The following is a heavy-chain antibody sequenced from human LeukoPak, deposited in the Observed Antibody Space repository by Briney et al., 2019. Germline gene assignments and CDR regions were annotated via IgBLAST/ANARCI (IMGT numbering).Heavy chain of an antibody. CDR3: ARDRYSSSPDY. D-gene: IGHD6-6*01. V-gene: IGHV3-48*03. CDR1: GFTFSSYE. J-gene: IGHJ4*02. Sequence: GGSLRLSCAASGFTFSSYEMNWVRQAPGKGLEWVSYISSSGSTIYYADSVKGRFTISRDNAKNSLYLQMNSLRAVDTAVYYCARDRYSSSPDYWGQGTLVTVSS. CDR2: ISSSGSTI.